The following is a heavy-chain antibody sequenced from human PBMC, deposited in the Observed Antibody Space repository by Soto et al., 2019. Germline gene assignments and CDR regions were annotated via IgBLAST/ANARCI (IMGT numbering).Heavy chain of an antibody. D-gene: IGHD5-18*01. CDR1: GFTFSSYG. CDR2: ISYDGSNK. Sequence: GGSLRLSCAASGFTFSSYGMHWVRQAPGKGLEWVAVISYDGSNKYYADSVKGRFTISRDNSKNTLYLQMNSLRAEDTAVYYCAKDRLNGGDTAMVNYYYYGMDVWGQGTTVTVSS. V-gene: IGHV3-30*18. CDR3: AKDRLNGGDTAMVNYYYYGMDV. J-gene: IGHJ6*02.